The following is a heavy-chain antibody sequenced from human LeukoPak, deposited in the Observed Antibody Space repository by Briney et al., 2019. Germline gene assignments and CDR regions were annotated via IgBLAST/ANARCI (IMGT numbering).Heavy chain of an antibody. CDR1: GGTFSSYA. J-gene: IGHJ4*02. D-gene: IGHD3-3*01. Sequence: ASVKVSCKASGGTFSSYAISWVRQAPGQGLEWMGGIIPIFGTANYAQKFQGRVTITADESTSTAYMELSSLRSEDTAVYYCARVVSPNYDFWSGYFDYWGQGTLSPSPQ. CDR2: IIPIFGTA. V-gene: IGHV1-69*13. CDR3: ARVVSPNYDFWSGYFDY.